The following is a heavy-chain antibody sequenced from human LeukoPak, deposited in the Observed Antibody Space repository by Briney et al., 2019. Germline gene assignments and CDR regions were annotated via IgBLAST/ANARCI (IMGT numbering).Heavy chain of an antibody. CDR3: ATLSSSSWYYYGMDV. D-gene: IGHD6-13*01. Sequence: SETLSLTCTVSGGSISSYYWSWIRQPPGKGLEWIGYIYYSGGTNYNPSLKSRVTISVDTSKNQFSLKLSSVTAADTAVYYCATLSSSSWYYYGMDVWGQGTTVTVSS. J-gene: IGHJ6*02. CDR2: IYYSGGT. V-gene: IGHV4-59*12. CDR1: GGSISSYY.